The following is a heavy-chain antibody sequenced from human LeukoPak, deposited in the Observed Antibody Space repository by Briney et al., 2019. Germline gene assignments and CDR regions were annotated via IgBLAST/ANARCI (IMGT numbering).Heavy chain of an antibody. V-gene: IGHV3-30-3*01. Sequence: QPGRSLRLSCAASGFTFSSYAMHWVRQAPGKGLEWVAVISYDGSNKYYADSVKGRFTISRDNSKNTLYLQMNSLRAEDTAVYYCAREPQLLFANRIGYWGQGTLVTVSS. CDR1: GFTFSSYA. J-gene: IGHJ4*02. D-gene: IGHD2-2*01. CDR2: ISYDGSNK. CDR3: AREPQLLFANRIGY.